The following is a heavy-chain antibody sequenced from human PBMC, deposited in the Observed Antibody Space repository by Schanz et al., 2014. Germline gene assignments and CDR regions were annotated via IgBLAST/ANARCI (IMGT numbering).Heavy chain of an antibody. CDR1: GFTLSSYA. D-gene: IGHD6-13*01. CDR2: ISYDGSNK. Sequence: QVQLVESGGGVVQPGRSLRLSCAAYGFTLSSYAMHWVRQAPGKGLEWVAVISYDGSNKYYADSVKGRFTISRDNSKSTLYLQMSSLRAEDTAVYYCAKSQGSSFDSWGQGTLVTVSS. J-gene: IGHJ4*02. CDR3: AKSQGSSFDS. V-gene: IGHV3-30-3*02.